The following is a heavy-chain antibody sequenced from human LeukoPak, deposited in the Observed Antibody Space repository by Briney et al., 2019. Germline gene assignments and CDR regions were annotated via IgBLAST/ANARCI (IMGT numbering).Heavy chain of an antibody. D-gene: IGHD5-18*01. Sequence: GGCLRLSCAASGVSFSGAAMRWVRPAAGRGREWVGRIRSKANSYATAYAVSGKGRFTISRDDSKNTVYLQMDSLRSEDTAVYYCAREVQLWLDYWGQGTLVTVSS. CDR2: IRSKANSYAT. J-gene: IGHJ4*02. V-gene: IGHV3-73*01. CDR1: GVSFSGAA. CDR3: AREVQLWLDY.